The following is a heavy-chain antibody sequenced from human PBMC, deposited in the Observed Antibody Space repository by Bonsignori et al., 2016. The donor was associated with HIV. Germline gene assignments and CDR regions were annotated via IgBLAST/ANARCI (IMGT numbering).Heavy chain of an antibody. CDR2: ISGSDGNT. CDR1: GFNFSIYA. V-gene: IGHV3-23*04. Sequence: EVQLVESGGGLVQPGGSLRLSCAASGFNFSIYAMNWVRQAPGKGLEWVSGISGSDGNTHYADSVKGRFTISRDNSKNMVFLQMRSLRVDDTALYYCTKLGYQPYYYYM. D-gene: IGHD2-15*01. CDR3: TKLGYQPYYYYM. J-gene: IGHJ6*03.